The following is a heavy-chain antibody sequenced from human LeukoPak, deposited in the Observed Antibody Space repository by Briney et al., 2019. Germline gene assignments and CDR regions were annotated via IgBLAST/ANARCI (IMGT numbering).Heavy chain of an antibody. Sequence: ASVKVSCKASGYTFTGYYMHWVRQAPVQGLEWMGWINPNSGGTKCAQSFQGRVTMTRDTSITTAYMELSSLRSDDTAVYYCARGDIYWDYWGQGTQVTVSS. CDR2: INPNSGGT. J-gene: IGHJ4*02. D-gene: IGHD2-15*01. CDR3: ARGDIYWDY. CDR1: GYTFTGYY. V-gene: IGHV1-2*02.